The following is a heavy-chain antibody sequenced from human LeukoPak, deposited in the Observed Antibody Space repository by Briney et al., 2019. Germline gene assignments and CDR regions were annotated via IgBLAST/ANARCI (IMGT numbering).Heavy chain of an antibody. CDR2: IIPIFGTA. D-gene: IGHD3-10*02. Sequence: SVKVSCKASGGTFSSYAISWVRQAPGQGLEWMGRIIPIFGTANYAQKFQGRVTITTDESTSTAYMELSSLRSEDTAVYYCASTYYYVGGDAFDIWGQGTMVTVS. V-gene: IGHV1-69*05. J-gene: IGHJ3*02. CDR3: ASTYYYVGGDAFDI. CDR1: GGTFSSYA.